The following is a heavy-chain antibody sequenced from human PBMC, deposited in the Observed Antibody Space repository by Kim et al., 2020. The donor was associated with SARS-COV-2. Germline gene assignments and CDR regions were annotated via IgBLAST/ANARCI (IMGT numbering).Heavy chain of an antibody. D-gene: IGHD2-2*01. V-gene: IGHV3-66*01. J-gene: IGHJ3*02. Sequence: YADSVKGRLTISRDNSKNTLYLQMNSLRAEDTAVYYCAREGGDAMRTFDIWGQGTMVTVSS. CDR3: AREGGDAMRTFDI.